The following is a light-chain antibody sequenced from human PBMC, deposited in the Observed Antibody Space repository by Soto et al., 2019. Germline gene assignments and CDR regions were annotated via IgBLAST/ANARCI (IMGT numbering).Light chain of an antibody. Sequence: EIVVTQSPAALSLPPGERATIFCKTSQTISKYLVWYQQKPGQAPRLLINNASNRATGIPARFNGSGSGTGFPFTHSNPGPEDCAVYYCQQRSNWPVTFGGGTRLEIK. CDR1: QTISKY. CDR2: NAS. CDR3: QQRSNWPVT. V-gene: IGKV3-11*01. J-gene: IGKJ4*01.